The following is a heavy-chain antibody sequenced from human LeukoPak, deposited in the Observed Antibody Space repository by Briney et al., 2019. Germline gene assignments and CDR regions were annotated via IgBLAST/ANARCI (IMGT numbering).Heavy chain of an antibody. CDR2: IKQDGSEK. J-gene: IGHJ4*02. Sequence: GGSLRLSCAASGFTFSSYLMSWVRQAPGKGLEWVANIKQDGSEKYYVDSVKGRFTISRDNAKNSLYLQMNSLRAEDTAVYYCARLESQVFDYWGQGTMVTVSS. CDR3: ARLESQVFDY. CDR1: GFTFSSYL. D-gene: IGHD1-1*01. V-gene: IGHV3-7*01.